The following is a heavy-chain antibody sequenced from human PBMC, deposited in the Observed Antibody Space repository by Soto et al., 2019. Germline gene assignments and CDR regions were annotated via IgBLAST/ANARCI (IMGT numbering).Heavy chain of an antibody. J-gene: IGHJ6*02. Sequence: SLRLSCAASGFTFSDYYMSWIRQAPGKGLEWVSYISSSGSTIYYADSVKGRFTISRDNAKNSLYLQMNSLRAEDTAVYYCAREVGYSSSWYQYYYGMDVWGQGTTVTVSS. CDR1: GFTFSDYY. V-gene: IGHV3-11*01. D-gene: IGHD6-13*01. CDR2: ISSSGSTI. CDR3: AREVGYSSSWYQYYYGMDV.